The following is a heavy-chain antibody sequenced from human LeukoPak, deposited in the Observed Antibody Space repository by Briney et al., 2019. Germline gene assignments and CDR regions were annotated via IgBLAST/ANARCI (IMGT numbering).Heavy chain of an antibody. D-gene: IGHD3-22*01. J-gene: IGHJ3*02. CDR1: GGSISSYY. V-gene: IGHV4-59*08. CDR3: ARHVRYYDSSGYYPDAFDI. CDR2: ISDIGSI. Sequence: PSQTLSLTCTVSGGSISSYYWSWIRQPPGKGLEWIAYISDIGSINYNPSLKSRVTISLDTSKNQFSLKLSSVTAADTAVYYCARHVRYYDSSGYYPDAFDIWGQGTMVTVSS.